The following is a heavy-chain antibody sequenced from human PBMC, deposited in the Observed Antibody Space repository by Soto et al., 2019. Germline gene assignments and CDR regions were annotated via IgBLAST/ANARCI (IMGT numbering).Heavy chain of an antibody. CDR2: IIPILGIT. V-gene: IGHV1-69*04. Sequence: SVKVSCKASGGTLSSYTFSWVRQAPGQGLEWMGRIIPILGITNYAKKFQGRVTITADKSTSTAYMELSSLRSEDTAVYYCARDLSAFALFDYWGQGTLVTVSS. J-gene: IGHJ4*02. CDR3: ARDLSAFALFDY. CDR1: GGTLSSYT.